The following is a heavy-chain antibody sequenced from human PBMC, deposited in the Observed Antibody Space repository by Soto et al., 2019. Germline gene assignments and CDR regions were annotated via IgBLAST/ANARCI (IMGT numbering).Heavy chain of an antibody. D-gene: IGHD3-10*01. Sequence: QVTLKESGPVLVKPTEPLTLTCTVSGFSLSNARMGVSWIRQPPGKALEWLAHIFSNDEKSYSTSLKSRLTISKDTSKSQVVLTMTNMDPVDTATYYCARYGSGSYPHAFDNWGQGTMVTVSS. CDR3: ARYGSGSYPHAFDN. CDR2: IFSNDEK. J-gene: IGHJ3*02. CDR1: GFSLSNARMG. V-gene: IGHV2-26*01.